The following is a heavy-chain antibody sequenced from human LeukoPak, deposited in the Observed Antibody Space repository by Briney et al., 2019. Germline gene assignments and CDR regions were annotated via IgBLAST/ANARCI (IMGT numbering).Heavy chain of an antibody. Sequence: GASVKVSCKASGYTFTSYGISWVRQAPGQGPEWMGWISAYNGNTNYAQKLQGRVTMTTDTSTSTAYMELRSLRSDDTAVYYCAREGYYDFWSGYHIQGIWGQGTLVTVSS. J-gene: IGHJ4*02. V-gene: IGHV1-18*01. CDR3: AREGYYDFWSGYHIQGI. D-gene: IGHD3-3*01. CDR2: ISAYNGNT. CDR1: GYTFTSYG.